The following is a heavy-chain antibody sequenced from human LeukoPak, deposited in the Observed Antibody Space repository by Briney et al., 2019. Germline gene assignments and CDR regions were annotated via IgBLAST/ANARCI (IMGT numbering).Heavy chain of an antibody. D-gene: IGHD3-9*01. CDR2: ISAYNGNT. CDR1: GYTFTSYG. J-gene: IGHJ3*02. Sequence: GASVKVSCKASGYTFTSYGISWVRQAPGQGLEWMGWISAYNGNTNYAQKLQGRVTMTTDTSTSTAYMELRSLRSDDTAVYYCARDVQAVRYFDWLPRPHGAFDIWGQGTMVTVSS. V-gene: IGHV1-18*01. CDR3: ARDVQAVRYFDWLPRPHGAFDI.